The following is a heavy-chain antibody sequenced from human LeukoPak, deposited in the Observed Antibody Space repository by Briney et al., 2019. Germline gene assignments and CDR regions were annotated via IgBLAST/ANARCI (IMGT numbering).Heavy chain of an antibody. CDR1: GYSISSGYY. J-gene: IGHJ4*02. CDR3: ARGGYSYAVDY. CDR2: IYHSGST. V-gene: IGHV4-38-2*02. Sequence: SETLSLTCTVSGYSISSGYYWGWIRQPPGKGLEWIGSIYHSGSTYNNPSLKSRVTISVDTSKNQFSLRLTSVTAADTAVYYCARGGYSYAVDYWGQGTLVTVSS. D-gene: IGHD5-18*01.